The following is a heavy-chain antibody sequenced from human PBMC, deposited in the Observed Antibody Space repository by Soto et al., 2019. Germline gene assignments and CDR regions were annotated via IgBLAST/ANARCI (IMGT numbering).Heavy chain of an antibody. CDR2: IYHSGST. Sequence: SETLSLTCAVSGGSISSGGYSWSWIRQPPGKGLEWIGYIYHSGSTYYNPSLKSRVTISVDRSKNQFSLKLSSVTAADTAVYYCARDGTLTYCSGGSCYSTDRMDVWGQGTTVTVSS. CDR3: ARDGTLTYCSGGSCYSTDRMDV. CDR1: GGSISSGGYS. D-gene: IGHD2-15*01. J-gene: IGHJ6*02. V-gene: IGHV4-30-2*01.